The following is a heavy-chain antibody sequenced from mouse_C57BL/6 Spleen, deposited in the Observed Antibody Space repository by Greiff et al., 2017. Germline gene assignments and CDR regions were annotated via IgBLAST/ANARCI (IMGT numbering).Heavy chain of an antibody. CDR2: INPNNGGT. CDR3: ARNYDYGGYFDV. Sequence: VQLQQSGPELVKPGASVKIPCTASGYTFTDYNMDWVKQSHGKSLEWIGDINPNNGGTIYNQKFKGKATLTVDKSSSTAYMELRSLTSEDTAVYYCARNYDYGGYFDVWGTGTTVTVSS. J-gene: IGHJ1*03. CDR1: GYTFTDYN. V-gene: IGHV1-18*01. D-gene: IGHD2-4*01.